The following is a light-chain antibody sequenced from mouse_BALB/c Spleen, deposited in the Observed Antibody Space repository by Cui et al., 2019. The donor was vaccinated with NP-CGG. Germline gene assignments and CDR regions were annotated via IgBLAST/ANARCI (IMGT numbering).Light chain of an antibody. Sequence: QAVVTQESALTTSPGETVTLTCPSSTGAVTTSNYANWVQEKPDHLFTGLIGGTNNRAPVIPARFSGSLIGDKAALTITGAQTEDEAIYFCALWYSNHWVFGGGTKLTFL. CDR2: GTN. V-gene: IGLV1*01. CDR3: ALWYSNHWV. J-gene: IGLJ1*01. CDR1: TGAVTTSNY.